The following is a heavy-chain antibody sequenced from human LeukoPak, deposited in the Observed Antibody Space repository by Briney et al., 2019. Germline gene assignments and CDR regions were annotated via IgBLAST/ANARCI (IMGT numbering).Heavy chain of an antibody. CDR2: IYSGGST. D-gene: IGHD6-13*01. V-gene: IGHV3-53*01. CDR3: AREGIAAAGKGAPFDY. CDR1: GFHRHSHH. Sequence: GSLKLSCATSGFHRHSHHMNWVRQAPGKGLGWVPVIYSGGSTYYADSVKGRFTISRDNSKNTLYLQMNSLRAEDTAVYYCAREGIAAAGKGAPFDYWGQGILVTVSS. J-gene: IGHJ4*02.